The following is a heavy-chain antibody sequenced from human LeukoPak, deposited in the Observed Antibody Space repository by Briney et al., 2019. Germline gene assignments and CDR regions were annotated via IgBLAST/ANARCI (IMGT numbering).Heavy chain of an antibody. D-gene: IGHD3-3*01. CDR1: GGSISSSTYY. CDR2: IYYSGTT. Sequence: PSETLSLTCTVSGGSISSSTYYWGWIRQSPGKGLEWIGSIYYSGTTYYNPSAKSRVTISVDTSKNQFSLKLSSVTAADTAVYYCARLSVWSGYYLDWGQGTLVTVSS. CDR3: ARLSVWSGYYLD. V-gene: IGHV4-39*01. J-gene: IGHJ4*02.